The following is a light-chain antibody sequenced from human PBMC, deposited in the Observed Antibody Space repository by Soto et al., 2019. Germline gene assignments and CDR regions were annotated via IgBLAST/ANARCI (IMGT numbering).Light chain of an antibody. CDR3: QQTYMSPPS. Sequence: DIQLTQSPSSLSSFVGDRVTITCRASQKISVYLNWYQQKPGKPPKLLISSVTNLQSWVPSRFSGGASGTDFNLTINSLQPEDIATYHCQQTYMSPPSFGQGTRVEI. CDR2: SVT. V-gene: IGKV1-39*01. CDR1: QKISVY. J-gene: IGKJ1*01.